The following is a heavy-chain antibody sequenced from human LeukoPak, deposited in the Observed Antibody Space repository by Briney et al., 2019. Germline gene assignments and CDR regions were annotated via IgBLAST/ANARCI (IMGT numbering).Heavy chain of an antibody. CDR2: ISSSSSYI. V-gene: IGHV3-21*01. D-gene: IGHD1-7*01. CDR1: GFTFGSYS. CDR3: ARGLNWKYGWFDP. J-gene: IGHJ5*02. Sequence: GGSLRLSCAASGFTFGSYSMNWVRQAPGKGLEWVSCISSSSSYIYYADSVKGRFTISRDNAKNSLYLQMNSLRAEDTAVYYCARGLNWKYGWFDPWGQGTLVTVSS.